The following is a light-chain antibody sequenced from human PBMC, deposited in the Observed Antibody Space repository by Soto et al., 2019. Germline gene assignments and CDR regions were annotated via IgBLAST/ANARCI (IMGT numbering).Light chain of an antibody. V-gene: IGLV2-14*01. Sequence: QSALTQPASVSGSPGQSITISCTGTSSDVGGYNYVSWYQQHPGKAPKLMIYDVSNRPSGVSNRFSGSKSGHTASLTISGLQAEDEADYYCSSYTSSSTLDVCGTGTKLTVL. CDR1: SSDVGGYNY. CDR3: SSYTSSSTLDV. CDR2: DVS. J-gene: IGLJ1*01.